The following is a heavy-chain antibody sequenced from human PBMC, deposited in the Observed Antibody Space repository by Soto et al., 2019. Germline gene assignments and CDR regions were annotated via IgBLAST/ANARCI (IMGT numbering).Heavy chain of an antibody. Sequence: GGSLRLSCAASGFTFSSYWMSWVRQAPGKGLEWVANIKQDGSEKYHVDSVKGRFTISRDNAKNSLYLQMNSLRAEDTAVYYCAREQSSSWYNYYYYGMDVWGQGTTVTVSS. J-gene: IGHJ6*02. D-gene: IGHD6-13*01. V-gene: IGHV3-7*01. CDR2: IKQDGSEK. CDR3: AREQSSSWYNYYYYGMDV. CDR1: GFTFSSYW.